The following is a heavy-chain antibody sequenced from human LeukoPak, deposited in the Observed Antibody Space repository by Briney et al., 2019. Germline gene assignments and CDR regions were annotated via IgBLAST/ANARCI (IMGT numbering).Heavy chain of an antibody. D-gene: IGHD2/OR15-2a*01. Sequence: GGSLRLSCAASGFTFSSYCMHWVRQAPGEGLLWVSRINSDGSSTSYADSVKGRFTISRDNAKNTLYLQMNSLRAEDTAVYYCARDLSWYFDYWGQGTLVTVSS. CDR1: GFTFSSYC. J-gene: IGHJ4*02. CDR3: ARDLSWYFDY. V-gene: IGHV3-74*01. CDR2: INSDGSST.